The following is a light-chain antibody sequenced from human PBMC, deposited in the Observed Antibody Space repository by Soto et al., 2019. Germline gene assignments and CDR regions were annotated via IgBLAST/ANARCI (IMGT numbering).Light chain of an antibody. J-gene: IGKJ1*01. Sequence: DIQKTQSSSSLSASVGDRVTITCRASQSISSYLNWYQQKPGKAPKLLIYAASSLQSGVPSRFSGSGSGTDFTLTISSLQPEDFATYYCQQSYSTPPTFGKGTKVDIK. CDR2: AAS. CDR3: QQSYSTPPT. CDR1: QSISSY. V-gene: IGKV1-39*01.